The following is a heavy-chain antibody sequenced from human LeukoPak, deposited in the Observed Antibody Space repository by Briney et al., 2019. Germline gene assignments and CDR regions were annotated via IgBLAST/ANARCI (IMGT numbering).Heavy chain of an antibody. CDR1: GFSFGDYA. CDR3: TTYYYESSGYYRDY. J-gene: IGHJ4*02. CDR2: IRSKVYGGTT. Sequence: GRSLRLSCTASGFSFGDYAMSWFRQAPGRGLEWVTFIRSKVYGGTTEYAASVKGRFTISRDDSKSIAYLQRNSLKTEDTAVYYCTTYYYESSGYYRDYWGQGTLVTVSS. V-gene: IGHV3-49*03. D-gene: IGHD3-22*01.